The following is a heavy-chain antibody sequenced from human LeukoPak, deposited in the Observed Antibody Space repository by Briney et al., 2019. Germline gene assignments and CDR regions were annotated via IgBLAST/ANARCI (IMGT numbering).Heavy chain of an antibody. CDR3: TRFRWWGVNFDY. CDR2: IRSKAYGGTT. Sequence: GRSLRLSCTASGFTFGDYTMGWVRQAPGKGLEWVGFIRSKAYGGTTEYAASVKGRFTISRDDSKSIAYLQMNSLKTEDTAVYYCTRFRWWGVNFDYWGQGTLVTVSS. D-gene: IGHD2-15*01. CDR1: GFTFGDYT. V-gene: IGHV3-49*04. J-gene: IGHJ4*02.